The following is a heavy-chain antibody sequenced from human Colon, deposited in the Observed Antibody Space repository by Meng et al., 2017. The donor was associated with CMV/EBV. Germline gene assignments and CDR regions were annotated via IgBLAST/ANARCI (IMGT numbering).Heavy chain of an antibody. J-gene: IGHJ5*02. V-gene: IGHV4-39*07. D-gene: IGHD2/OR15-2a*01. CDR1: GCSITGDTFH. CDR3: ARDCCNMRSWFDP. Sequence: ESQGAGPRLVQPSEALSPTCPVSGCSITGDTFHWGWIRQPPGKGLEWIGSIYYSGIIYYNTSLTSRVTISVDTSRNRFSLKLTSLTAADTAVYYCARDCCNMRSWFDPWGQGILVTVSS. CDR2: IYYSGII.